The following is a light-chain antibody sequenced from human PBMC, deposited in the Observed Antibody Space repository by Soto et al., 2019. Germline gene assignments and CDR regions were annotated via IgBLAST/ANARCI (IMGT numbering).Light chain of an antibody. CDR2: GAS. CDR1: QSVSNDF. CDR3: QQLSRYPST. V-gene: IGKV3-20*01. J-gene: IGKJ4*01. Sequence: EIVLTQSPGILSLSPGERATLSCRASQSVSNDFLAWYQQKPGQAPRLLIYGASTRATDVPDRFSGSGSGADFTLSIRRLEPEDFAVYYCQQLSRYPSTFGGGTKVDIK.